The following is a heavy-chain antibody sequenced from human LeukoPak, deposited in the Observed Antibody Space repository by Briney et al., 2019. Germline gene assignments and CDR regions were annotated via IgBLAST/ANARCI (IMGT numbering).Heavy chain of an antibody. D-gene: IGHD3-3*01. J-gene: IGHJ4*02. CDR2: ISSSGSTI. V-gene: IGHV3-11*04. CDR3: ARRGYDFWSGVDY. Sequence: GGSLRLSCAASGFTFTTYAMSWIRQAPGKGLEWVSCISSSGSTIYYADSVKGRFTISRDNAKNSLYLQMNSLRAEDTAVYYCARRGYDFWSGVDYWGQGTLVTVSS. CDR1: GFTFTTYA.